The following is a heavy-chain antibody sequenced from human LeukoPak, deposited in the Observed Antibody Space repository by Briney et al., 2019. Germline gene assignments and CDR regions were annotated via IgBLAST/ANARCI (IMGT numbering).Heavy chain of an antibody. D-gene: IGHD6-19*01. CDR1: GGSISSFY. J-gene: IGHJ3*02. CDR3: AKYAWGWLDI. V-gene: IGHV4-59*08. Sequence: SETLSLTCTVSGGSISSFYRSWIRQPPGEGLELIGYIFYSGSTHYNPSLGSRVTISADTSKNQFSLRLRSVTAADTAVYYCAKYAWGWLDIWGQGSMVTVSS. CDR2: IFYSGST.